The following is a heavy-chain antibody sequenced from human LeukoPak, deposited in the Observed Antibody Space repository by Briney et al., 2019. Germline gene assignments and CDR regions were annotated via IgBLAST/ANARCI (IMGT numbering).Heavy chain of an antibody. J-gene: IGHJ4*02. CDR1: GDSVSSNNGA. D-gene: IGHD6-19*01. Sequence: SQTLSVTCAISGDSVSSNNGAWNWIRQSPSRGLEWLGRTYYRSKWYNDYAVSMKGRITINPDTSKNQFSLQLNSVTPEDTAVYYCARDVWRSGWYTFDYWGQGTLVTVSS. CDR2: TYYRSKWYN. CDR3: ARDVWRSGWYTFDY. V-gene: IGHV6-1*01.